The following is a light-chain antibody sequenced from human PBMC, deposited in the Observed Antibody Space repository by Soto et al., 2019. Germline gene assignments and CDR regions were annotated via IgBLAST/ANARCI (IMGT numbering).Light chain of an antibody. J-gene: IGKJ1*01. V-gene: IGKV1-5*01. Sequence: IQMTQSPSTLSASVGERVTITCRASQSVSNWLAWYQQKPGKAPKLLIYDVSSLKSGVPSRFSGSGSGTEFILTISSLQPDDCATYYCQQFDSYSWTFGQGTKVDIK. CDR3: QQFDSYSWT. CDR1: QSVSNW. CDR2: DVS.